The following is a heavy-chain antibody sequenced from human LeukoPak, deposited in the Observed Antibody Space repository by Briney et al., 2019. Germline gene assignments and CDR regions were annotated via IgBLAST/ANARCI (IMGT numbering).Heavy chain of an antibody. CDR3: ARESIMVLPAGSRAAYFDY. J-gene: IGHJ4*02. Sequence: ASVKVSCKASGYTFTGYYMHWVRQAPGQGLEWMGWINPNSGGTNYAQKFQGRVTMTRDTSISTAYMELSSLRSEDTAVYYCARESIMVLPAGSRAAYFDYWGQGTLVTVSS. CDR2: INPNSGGT. D-gene: IGHD2-2*01. V-gene: IGHV1-2*02. CDR1: GYTFTGYY.